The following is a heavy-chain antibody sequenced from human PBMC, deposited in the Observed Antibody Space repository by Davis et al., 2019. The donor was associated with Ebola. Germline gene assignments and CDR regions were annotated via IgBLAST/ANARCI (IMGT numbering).Heavy chain of an antibody. CDR2: IPYDGNNK. CDR3: RRGATTLNSGGVFDY. D-gene: IGHD1-26*01. V-gene: IGHV3-30*03. J-gene: IGHJ4*02. CDR1: GGTFSSYA. Sequence: SCKASGGTFSSYAMHWVRQAPGKGLEWVAVIPYDGNNKYYADSVKGRFTISRDNSKKTVYLQMNSLTAEDTAVYYCRRGATTLNSGGVFDYWGQGTLVTVSS.